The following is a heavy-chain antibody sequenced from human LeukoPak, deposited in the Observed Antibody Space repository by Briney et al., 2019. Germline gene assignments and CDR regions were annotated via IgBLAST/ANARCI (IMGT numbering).Heavy chain of an antibody. D-gene: IGHD6-19*01. CDR1: GFMFHDYA. Sequence: GGSLRLSCAAPGFMFHDYAIHWVRQAPGKGLEWVSLISGDGGSTFYADSVKGRFTISRDNSKNSLYLQMNSLRTEDTALYYCAKDIDSSGWYGNYWGQGTLVTVSS. CDR3: AKDIDSSGWYGNY. V-gene: IGHV3-43*02. CDR2: ISGDGGST. J-gene: IGHJ4*02.